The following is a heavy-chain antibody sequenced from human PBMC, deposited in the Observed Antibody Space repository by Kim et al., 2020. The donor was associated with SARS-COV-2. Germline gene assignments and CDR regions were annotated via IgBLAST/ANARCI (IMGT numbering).Heavy chain of an antibody. CDR3: ARDSLRVVTKNPATPWYYYGMDV. Sequence: GGSLRLSCAASGFTFSSYAMHWVRQAPGKWLEWVAVISYDGSNKYYADSVKGRFTISRDNSKNTLYLQMNSLRAEDTAVYYCARDSLRVVTKNPATPWYYYGMDVWGQGTTVTVSS. J-gene: IGHJ6*02. V-gene: IGHV3-30*04. CDR2: ISYDGSNK. D-gene: IGHD2-21*02. CDR1: GFTFSSYA.